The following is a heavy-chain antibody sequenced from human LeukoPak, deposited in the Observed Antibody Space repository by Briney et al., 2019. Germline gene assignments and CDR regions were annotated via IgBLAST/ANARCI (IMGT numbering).Heavy chain of an antibody. D-gene: IGHD2-15*01. CDR1: GYTFTGYY. CDR3: ARSRVVVAATFVAYYYGMDV. Sequence: ASVKVSCKASGYTFTGYYMHWVRQATGQGLEWMGWMNPNSGNTGYAQKFQGRVTMTRNTSISTAYMELSSLRSEDTAVYYCARSRVVVAATFVAYYYGMDVWGQGTTVTVSS. CDR2: MNPNSGNT. J-gene: IGHJ6*02. V-gene: IGHV1-8*02.